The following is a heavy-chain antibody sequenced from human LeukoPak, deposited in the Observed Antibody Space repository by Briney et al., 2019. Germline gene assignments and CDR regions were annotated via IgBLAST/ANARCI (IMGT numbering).Heavy chain of an antibody. V-gene: IGHV3-30*02. J-gene: IGHJ4*02. Sequence: PGGSLRLFCAASVFTFSSYGMHWVRQAPGKGLEWVAFIRYDGTNKYYADSVKGRFTISRDNSKNTMYLQMNSLRAEATAVYFCATGRDTAMVRLDYWGQGTLITVSS. CDR3: ATGRDTAMVRLDY. CDR2: IRYDGTNK. CDR1: VFTFSSYG. D-gene: IGHD5-18*01.